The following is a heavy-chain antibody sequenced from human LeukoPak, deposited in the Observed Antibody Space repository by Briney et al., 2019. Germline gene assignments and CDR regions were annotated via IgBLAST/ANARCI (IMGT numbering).Heavy chain of an antibody. CDR3: AGGYYYSGTYYLSFFDY. CDR2: INQDDSQI. CDR1: GFTFNKYW. V-gene: IGHV3-7*01. J-gene: IGHJ4*02. D-gene: IGHD3-10*01. Sequence: PRGSLRLSCAASGFTFNKYWLTWVRQAPGKGLEWVANINQDDSQIYYLESVEGRFTITRDNAKNSLHLQMNSLRAEDTAIYYCAGGYYYSGTYYLSFFDYWGQGTLVTVSS.